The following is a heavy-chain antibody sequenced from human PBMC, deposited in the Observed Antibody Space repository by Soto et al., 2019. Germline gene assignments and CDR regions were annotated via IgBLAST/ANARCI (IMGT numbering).Heavy chain of an antibody. J-gene: IGHJ6*01. D-gene: IGHD6-19*01. CDR1: GASISGKNW. Sequence: HVQLQESGPGRVKPSGTLSLTCVVSGASISGKNWWSWVRQAPGKGLEWIGEISHSVNTNYHPSFRSRLTISVDNPKSKASLTLTSVTAANTALYYCASLTYSTVWPLHFDVWGQGTVVSV. CDR3: ASLTYSTVWPLHFDV. CDR2: ISHSVNT. V-gene: IGHV4-4*02.